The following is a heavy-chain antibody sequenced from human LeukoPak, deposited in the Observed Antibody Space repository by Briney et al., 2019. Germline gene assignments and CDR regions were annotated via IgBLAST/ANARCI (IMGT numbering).Heavy chain of an antibody. CDR2: IKCKTDGGTT. CDR3: ATDLRGRGPNPLSSRIDY. V-gene: IGHV3-15*01. D-gene: IGHD2/OR15-2a*01. J-gene: IGHJ4*02. CDR1: GFTFADAW. Sequence: KAGGSLRLSSVASGFTFADAWMTWVRQAPGIGLEWVGRIKCKTDGGTTDYAAPVRGRFTISRDDSKNTLYLQMNSLKSEDTAVYYCATDLRGRGPNPLSSRIDYWGQGTLVTVSS.